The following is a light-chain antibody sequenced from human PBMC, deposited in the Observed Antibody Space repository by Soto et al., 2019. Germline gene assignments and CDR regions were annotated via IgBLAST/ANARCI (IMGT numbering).Light chain of an antibody. V-gene: IGKV3-20*01. J-gene: IGKJ1*01. Sequence: IVLTQSPGTLSLSPGERVTLSCRASQSVNSGYLAWYQQKPGQAPRLLIYGASRRATGIPDRFSGSGSGTDFTLTISRLEPEDFAVYYCQQYDILWTFGQGTKVEIK. CDR1: QSVNSGY. CDR2: GAS. CDR3: QQYDILWT.